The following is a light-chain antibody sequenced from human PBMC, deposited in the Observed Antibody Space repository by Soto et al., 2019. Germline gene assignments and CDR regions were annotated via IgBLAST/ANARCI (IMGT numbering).Light chain of an antibody. Sequence: EIVLTQSPGTLSLSPGERATLSCRASQSVSSSYLAWYQQKPGQAPRLLIYVASSRATGIPDRFSASGSGTDFTHTISRLEPEDFAVYYCQQYGSSQSFGQGTKVEIK. CDR3: QQYGSSQS. CDR2: VAS. J-gene: IGKJ1*01. V-gene: IGKV3-20*01. CDR1: QSVSSSY.